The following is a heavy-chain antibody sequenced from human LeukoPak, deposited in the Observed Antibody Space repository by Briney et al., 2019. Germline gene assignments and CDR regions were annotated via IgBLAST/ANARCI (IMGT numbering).Heavy chain of an antibody. CDR3: ARGPGDGHKPYSFDY. J-gene: IGHJ4*02. D-gene: IGHD5-24*01. CDR1: GGSISSYY. Sequence: SETLSLTCTVSGGSISSYYCSWIRLPPGKTLEWIGNIHYSGYTDYNPSLESRVTISLDTSNNQFSLDLRSLTAADTAVYYCARGPGDGHKPYSFDYWGQGALVTVSS. V-gene: IGHV4-59*01. CDR2: IHYSGYT.